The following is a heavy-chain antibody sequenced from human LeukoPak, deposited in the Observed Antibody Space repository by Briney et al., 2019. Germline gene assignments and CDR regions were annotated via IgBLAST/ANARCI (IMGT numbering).Heavy chain of an antibody. V-gene: IGHV3-66*02. D-gene: IGHD3-10*01. Sequence: GGSLRLSCAASGFTVSSNYMSWVRQAPGKGLEWVSVISSGGNTYYADSVKGRFTISRNNSKNTLYLQMNSLRAEDTAVYYCTREVRGYYFDYWGQGTLVTVSS. CDR2: ISSGGNT. J-gene: IGHJ4*02. CDR3: TREVRGYYFDY. CDR1: GFTVSSNY.